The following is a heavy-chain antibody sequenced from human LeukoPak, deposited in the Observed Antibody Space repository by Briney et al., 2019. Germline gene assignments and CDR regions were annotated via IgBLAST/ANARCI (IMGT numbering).Heavy chain of an antibody. J-gene: IGHJ6*02. CDR1: GFTFDSYW. D-gene: IGHD6-13*01. CDR2: IKQDGSEE. CDR3: ARDLGIAAAGRDYYYYYGMDV. V-gene: IGHV3-7*01. Sequence: GGSLRLSCAASGFTFDSYWMSWVRQAPGKGLEWVANIKQDGSEEYYVDSVKGRFTISRDNSKNTLYLQMGSLRAEDMAVYYCARDLGIAAAGRDYYYYYGMDVWGQGTTVTVSS.